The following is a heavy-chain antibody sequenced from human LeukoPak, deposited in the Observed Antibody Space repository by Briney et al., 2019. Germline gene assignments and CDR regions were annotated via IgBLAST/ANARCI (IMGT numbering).Heavy chain of an antibody. CDR3: ARDLMYCDTMSCYDGDFDY. V-gene: IGHV1-18*01. J-gene: IGHJ4*02. D-gene: IGHD2-2*01. Sequence: VASVKVSCKASGYTFTKYGITWVRQAPGQGLEWMGWISAYNHNTNYAQKFQGRITMTIDTSTTTVYMELRSLRSDDTAIYYCARDLMYCDTMSCYDGDFDYWGQGTPVTVSS. CDR1: GYTFTKYG. CDR2: ISAYNHNT.